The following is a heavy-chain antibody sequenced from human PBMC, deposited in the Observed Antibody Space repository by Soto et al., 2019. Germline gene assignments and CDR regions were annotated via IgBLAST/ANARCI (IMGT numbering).Heavy chain of an antibody. Sequence: QVQLVQSGAEVKKPGASVKVSCKASGYTFTGYYMHWVRQAPGQGLEWMGWINPNSGGTNYAQKFQGWVTMTRDTSISTAYMALSRLRSDDTAVYYCARDRSARGVIPLDAFDIWGQGTMVTVSS. V-gene: IGHV1-2*04. D-gene: IGHD3-10*01. CDR1: GYTFTGYY. CDR3: ARDRSARGVIPLDAFDI. CDR2: INPNSGGT. J-gene: IGHJ3*02.